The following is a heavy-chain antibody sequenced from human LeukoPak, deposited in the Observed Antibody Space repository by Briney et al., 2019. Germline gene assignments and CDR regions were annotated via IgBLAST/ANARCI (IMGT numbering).Heavy chain of an antibody. CDR2: ISAYNGNT. CDR1: GYTFTSYG. Sequence: ASVKVSCKASGYTFTSYGIIWVRQAPGQGLEWMGWISAYNGNTNYAQKLQGRVTMTTDTSTSTAYMELRSLRSDDTAVYYCARDPLVVPAAMLNKADYYMDVWGKGTTVTVSS. D-gene: IGHD2-2*01. J-gene: IGHJ6*03. V-gene: IGHV1-18*01. CDR3: ARDPLVVPAAMLNKADYYMDV.